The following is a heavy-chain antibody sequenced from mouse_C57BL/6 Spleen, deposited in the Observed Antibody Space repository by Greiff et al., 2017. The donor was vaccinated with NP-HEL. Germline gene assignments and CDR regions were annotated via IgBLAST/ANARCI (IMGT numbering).Heavy chain of an antibody. CDR3: ARWDWITTVLPTPYYFDY. CDR2: IYPGSGST. J-gene: IGHJ2*01. D-gene: IGHD1-1*01. CDR1: GYTFTSYW. Sequence: QVQLQQPGAELVKPGASVKMSCKASGYTFTSYWITWVKQRPGQGLEWIGDIYPGSGSTNYNEKFKSKATLTVDTSSSTAYMQLSSLTSEDSAVYSCARWDWITTVLPTPYYFDYWGQGTTLTVSS. V-gene: IGHV1-55*01.